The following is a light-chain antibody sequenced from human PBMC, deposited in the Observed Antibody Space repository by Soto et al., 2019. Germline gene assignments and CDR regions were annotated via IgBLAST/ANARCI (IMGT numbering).Light chain of an antibody. CDR2: EVS. V-gene: IGLV2-14*01. J-gene: IGLJ2*01. CDR1: SSDICNYDF. CDR3: SSYTTSTSFLR. Sequence: QSVLTQPASVSGSPRQSITIPCTGTSSDICNYDFVSWYQQVPGTAPKAIIYEVSSRPSGVSDRFSGSKSGNTASLTISGLQPEDVSYYYCSSYTTSTSFLRFGGVTKLTVL.